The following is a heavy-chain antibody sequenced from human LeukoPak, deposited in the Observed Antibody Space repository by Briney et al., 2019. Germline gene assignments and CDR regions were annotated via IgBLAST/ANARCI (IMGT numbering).Heavy chain of an antibody. CDR3: ATYRQVLLPFES. Sequence: PGGSLRLSCAASGFTFSTFAMIWVRQPPGKGLEWVSSIFPSGGEIHYADPVRGRFTISRDNSKSTLSLQMNSLRDEDTAIYYCATYRQVLLPFESWGQGTLVTVSS. V-gene: IGHV3-23*01. CDR1: GFTFSTFA. CDR2: IFPSGGEI. J-gene: IGHJ4*02. D-gene: IGHD2-8*02.